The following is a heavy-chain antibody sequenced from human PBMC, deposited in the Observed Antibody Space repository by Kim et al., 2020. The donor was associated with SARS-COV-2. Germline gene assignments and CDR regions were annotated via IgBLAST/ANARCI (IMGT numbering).Heavy chain of an antibody. CDR3: ARNRWEPDY. D-gene: IGHD1-26*01. CDR2: GSN. V-gene: IGHV1-46*01. J-gene: IGHJ4*02. Sequence: GSNSYAQKFQGRVTMTRDTSTSTVYMELSSLRSEDTAVYYCARNRWEPDYWGQGTLVTVSS.